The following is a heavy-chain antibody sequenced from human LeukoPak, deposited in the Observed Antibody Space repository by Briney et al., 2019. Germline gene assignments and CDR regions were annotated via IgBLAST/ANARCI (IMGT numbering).Heavy chain of an antibody. CDR2: IKQAGSEK. CDR3: ARDVTSRTGYGYGYGAFDI. Sequence: GGSLRLSCAASGFTFSSSWMSWVRQAPGKGLEWVANIKQAGSEKYYVDSVKGRFTISRDNAKNSLYLQMNSLRADDTAVYFCARDVTSRTGYGYGYGAFDIWGQGTMVTVSS. J-gene: IGHJ3*02. V-gene: IGHV3-7*01. CDR1: GFTFSSSW. D-gene: IGHD5-18*01.